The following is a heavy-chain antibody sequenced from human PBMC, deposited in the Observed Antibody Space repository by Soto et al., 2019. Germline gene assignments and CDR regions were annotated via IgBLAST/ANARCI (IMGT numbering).Heavy chain of an antibody. J-gene: IGHJ6*02. CDR3: ARARSLIFGVWTQRYGMDV. CDR2: IIPIFGTA. D-gene: IGHD3-3*01. Sequence: QVQLVQSGAEVKKPGSSVKVSCKASGGTFSSYAISWVRQAPGQGLEWMGGIIPIFGTANYAQKFQGRVTITADESTSTAYMELSSLRSDDTAVYYCARARSLIFGVWTQRYGMDVWGQGTTVTVSS. V-gene: IGHV1-69*01. CDR1: GGTFSSYA.